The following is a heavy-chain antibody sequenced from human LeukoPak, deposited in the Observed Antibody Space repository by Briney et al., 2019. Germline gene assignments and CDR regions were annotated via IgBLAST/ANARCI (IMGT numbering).Heavy chain of an antibody. CDR2: IKSDGSST. Sequence: GGSLRLSCAASGFTLSSYWMHWVRHAPGKGLVWVSRIKSDGSSTSYADSVKGRFTISRDNAKNTLYLQMNSLRAEDTAVYYCARDPYLGPFDYWGQGTLVTVSS. CDR3: ARDPYLGPFDY. CDR1: GFTLSSYW. V-gene: IGHV3-74*01. D-gene: IGHD3/OR15-3a*01. J-gene: IGHJ4*02.